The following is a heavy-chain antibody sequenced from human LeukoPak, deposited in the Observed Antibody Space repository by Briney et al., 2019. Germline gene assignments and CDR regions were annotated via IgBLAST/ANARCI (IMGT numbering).Heavy chain of an antibody. J-gene: IGHJ4*02. D-gene: IGHD3-3*01. CDR1: GYTFTSYG. CDR3: ARDALYYDFWRAFDY. V-gene: IGHV1-18*01. Sequence: ASVKVSCKASGYTFTSYGISWVRQAPGQGLEWMGWISTNNGNTNYAQKLQDRVTMTTDTSTSTAYMELRSLRSDDTAVYYCARDALYYDFWRAFDYWGQGTLVTVSS. CDR2: ISTNNGNT.